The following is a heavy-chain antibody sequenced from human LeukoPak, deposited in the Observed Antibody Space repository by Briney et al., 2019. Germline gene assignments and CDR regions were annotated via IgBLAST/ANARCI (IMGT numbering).Heavy chain of an antibody. D-gene: IGHD3-22*01. CDR2: ISSSSSYI. J-gene: IGHJ5*02. Sequence: GGSLRLSCAASGFTFSSYSMNWVRQAPGKGLEWVSSISSSSSYIYYADSVKGRFTISRDNAKNSLYLQMNSLRAEDTAVYYCARARYYYDSSGYSHWFDPWGQGTLVTVSS. CDR3: ARARYYYDSSGYSHWFDP. V-gene: IGHV3-21*04. CDR1: GFTFSSYS.